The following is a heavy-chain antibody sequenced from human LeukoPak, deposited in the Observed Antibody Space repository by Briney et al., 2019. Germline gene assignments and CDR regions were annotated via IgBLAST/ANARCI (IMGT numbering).Heavy chain of an antibody. CDR2: VYHSGST. CDR3: ARDAPSSIVGATPNAFDI. CDR1: GYSISSGYF. J-gene: IGHJ3*02. Sequence: SGTLSLTCAVSGYSISSGYFWGWIRQPPGKGLEWIGSVYHSGSTYYNPSLKSRVTISVDTSKNQFSLNLNSVTAADTAVYYCARDAPSSIVGATPNAFDIWGQGTMVTVSS. D-gene: IGHD1-26*01. V-gene: IGHV4-38-2*02.